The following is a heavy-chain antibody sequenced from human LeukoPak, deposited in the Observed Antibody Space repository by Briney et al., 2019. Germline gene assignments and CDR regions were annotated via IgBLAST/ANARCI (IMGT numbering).Heavy chain of an antibody. D-gene: IGHD5-24*01. V-gene: IGHV1-2*02. J-gene: IGHJ4*02. CDR1: GYTFNNYD. Sequence: ASVKVSCKTSGYTFNNYDINWVRQASGQGLEWMGWINPNSGGSNYVQKFQGRVTMTSDTSINTAYMELSRLISDDTAVYYCAGDGYNSRRFFDYWGQGTLVTVSS. CDR3: AGDGYNSRRFFDY. CDR2: INPNSGGS.